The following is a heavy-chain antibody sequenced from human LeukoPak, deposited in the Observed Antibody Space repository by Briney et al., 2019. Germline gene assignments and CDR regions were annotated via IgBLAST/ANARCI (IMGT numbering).Heavy chain of an antibody. D-gene: IGHD3-3*01. V-gene: IGHV4-34*01. CDR1: GGSFSGYY. CDR3: ARAVYYDFWSGYGYGMDV. CDR2: INHSGST. J-gene: IGHJ6*02. Sequence: SETLSLTCAVYGGSFSGYYWSWIRQPPGKGLEWIGEINHSGSTNYNPSLKSRVTISVDTSKNQFSLKLSSVTAADTAVYYCARAVYYDFWSGYGYGMDVWGQGTTVTVSS.